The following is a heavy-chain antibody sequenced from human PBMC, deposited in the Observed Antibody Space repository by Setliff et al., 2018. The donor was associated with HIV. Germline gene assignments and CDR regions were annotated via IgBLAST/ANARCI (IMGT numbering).Heavy chain of an antibody. D-gene: IGHD2-2*03. CDR1: GVSINLHH. Sequence: SETLSLTCSVYGVSINLHHWSWIRQSPGKGLEWIGYIRDTGNAHSNPSLRSRVTIAVDTSKNQLSLRLTSVTAADTAVYYCARVGSCYNTRCYSWFDPWGQGTLVTVSS. V-gene: IGHV4-59*11. J-gene: IGHJ5*02. CDR3: ARVGSCYNTRCYSWFDP. CDR2: IRDTGNA.